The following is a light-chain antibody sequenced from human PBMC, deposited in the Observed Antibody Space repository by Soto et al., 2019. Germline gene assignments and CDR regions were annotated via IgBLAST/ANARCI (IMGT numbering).Light chain of an antibody. Sequence: MSKSAAAVAFNKGERATISCTASQSIHIRLAWYQQKPGQAPRLLIYGASTRAAGIPERFRGSGSGTEFTLTINSLQSDDFAVYYCHQYSALPPWPFGQ. CDR1: QSIHIR. J-gene: IGKJ1*01. CDR2: GAS. CDR3: HQYSALPPWP. V-gene: IGKV3-15*01.